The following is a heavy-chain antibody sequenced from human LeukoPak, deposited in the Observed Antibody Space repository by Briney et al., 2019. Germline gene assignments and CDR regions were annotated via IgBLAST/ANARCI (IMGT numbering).Heavy chain of an antibody. Sequence: GGSLRLSCAASGFTFSTYTMNWVRQAPGKGLEWVSAISGSGGSTYYADSVKGRFTISRDNSKNTLYLQMNSLRAEDTAVYYCAKGGYYYDSSGYYSYFQHWGQGTLVTVSS. V-gene: IGHV3-23*01. D-gene: IGHD3-22*01. J-gene: IGHJ1*01. CDR1: GFTFSTYT. CDR3: AKGGYYYDSSGYYSYFQH. CDR2: ISGSGGST.